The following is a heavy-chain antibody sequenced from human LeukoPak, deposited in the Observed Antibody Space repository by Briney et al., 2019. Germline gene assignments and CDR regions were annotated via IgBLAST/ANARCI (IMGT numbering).Heavy chain of an antibody. J-gene: IGHJ5*02. D-gene: IGHD3-22*01. V-gene: IGHV1-2*02. CDR1: GYTLTELS. CDR3: ARGKNYYDSWVIRPNWFDP. Sequence: GASVKVSCKVSGYTLTELSMHWVRQAPGQGLEWMGWINPNSGGTNYAQKFQGRVTMTRDTSISTAYMELSRLRSDDTAVYYCARGKNYYDSWVIRPNWFDPWGQGTLVTVSS. CDR2: INPNSGGT.